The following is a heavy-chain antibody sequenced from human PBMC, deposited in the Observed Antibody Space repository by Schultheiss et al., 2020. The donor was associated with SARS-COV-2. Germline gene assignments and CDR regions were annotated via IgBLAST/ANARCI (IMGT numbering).Heavy chain of an antibody. CDR1: GFTFSSYV. CDR3: AAGRYLDY. Sequence: GGSLRLSCAASGFTFSSYVMTWVRQAPGKGLEWVSTLSGSGDSTYYADSVKGRFTISRDNSKNTLYLQMNSLRAEDTAIYYCAAGRYLDYWGQGRLVTVSS. J-gene: IGHJ4*02. D-gene: IGHD3-10*01. CDR2: LSGSGDST. V-gene: IGHV3-23*01.